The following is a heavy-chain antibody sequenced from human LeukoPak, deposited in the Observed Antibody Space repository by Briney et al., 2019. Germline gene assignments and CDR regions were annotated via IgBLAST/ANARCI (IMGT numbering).Heavy chain of an antibody. CDR2: ISGSGGST. D-gene: IGHD1-1*01. Sequence: GGSLRLSCAASGFTFSSYAMSWVRQAPGKGLEWVSAISGSGGSTYYADSVKGRFTISRDNSKNTLYLQMNSLRAEDTAVYYCAKDFNMLEPWMAGYYYYGMDVWGQGTTATVSS. V-gene: IGHV3-23*01. CDR1: GFTFSSYA. J-gene: IGHJ6*02. CDR3: AKDFNMLEPWMAGYYYYGMDV.